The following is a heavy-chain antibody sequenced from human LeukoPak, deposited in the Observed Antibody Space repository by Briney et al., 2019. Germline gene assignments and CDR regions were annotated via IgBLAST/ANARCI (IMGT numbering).Heavy chain of an antibody. CDR1: GFTFSDYY. CDR3: ARDRDSSGWYRARYYYYGMDV. J-gene: IGHJ6*02. CDR2: ISSSGSTI. Sequence: GGSLRLSCAASGFTFSDYYMSWIRQAPGKGLEWASYISSSGSTIYYADSVKGRFTISRDNAKNSLYLQMNSLRAEDTAVYYCARDRDSSGWYRARYYYYGMDVWGQGTTVTVSS. V-gene: IGHV3-11*01. D-gene: IGHD6-19*01.